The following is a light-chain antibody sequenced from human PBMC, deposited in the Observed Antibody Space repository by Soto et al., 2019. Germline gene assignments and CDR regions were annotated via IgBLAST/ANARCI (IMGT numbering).Light chain of an antibody. CDR2: DAS. CDR3: QQRSNWPPLT. J-gene: IGKJ4*01. CDR1: QSVSSY. V-gene: IGKV3-11*01. Sequence: EIVLTQSPATLSLSPGERATLSCRASQSVSSYLAWYQQKPGQAPRLLIYDASNRVTGIPARFSGSESGTDFTLTISSLEPEDFAVYYCQQRSNWPPLTFGGGNKVEIK.